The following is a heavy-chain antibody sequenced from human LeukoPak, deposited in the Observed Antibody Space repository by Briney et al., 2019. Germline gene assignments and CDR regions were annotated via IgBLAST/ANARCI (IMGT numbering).Heavy chain of an antibody. J-gene: IGHJ6*02. CDR3: ARAYDFWSGSYGMDV. V-gene: IGHV1-8*01. CDR2: MNPNSGDT. CDR1: GYTFTSYD. Sequence: ASVKVSGKASGYTFTSYDINWVRQATGQGLEWMGWMNPNSGDTGYAQKFQGRVTMTRNTSISTAYMELSSLRSEDTAVYYCARAYDFWSGSYGMDVWGQGTTVTVSS. D-gene: IGHD3-3*01.